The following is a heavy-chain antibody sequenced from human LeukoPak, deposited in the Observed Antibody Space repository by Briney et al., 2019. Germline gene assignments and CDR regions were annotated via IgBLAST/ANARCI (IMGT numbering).Heavy chain of an antibody. CDR1: GFTFSDYY. J-gene: IGHJ5*02. CDR3: ARGGFGVLKTNNWFDP. D-gene: IGHD3-10*01. Sequence: GGSLRPSCAASGFTFSDYYMSWIRQAPGKGLEWVSYISSSGSTIYYADSVKGRFTISRDNAKNSLYLQMNSLRAEDTAVYYCARGGFGVLKTNNWFDPWGQGTLVTVSS. V-gene: IGHV3-11*01. CDR2: ISSSGSTI.